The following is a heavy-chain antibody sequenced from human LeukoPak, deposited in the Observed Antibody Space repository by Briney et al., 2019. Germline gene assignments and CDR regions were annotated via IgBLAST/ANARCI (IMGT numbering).Heavy chain of an antibody. D-gene: IGHD2-2*01. CDR2: ISGSGGST. Sequence: PGGSLRLSCAASGFTFSSYAMSWVRQAPGKGLEWVSAISGSGGSTYYADSVKGRFTISRDNSKNTLYLQMNSLRAEDTAVYYCAKDRYCSSTSCAEVLYYFDYWGQGTLVTVSS. V-gene: IGHV3-23*01. CDR1: GFTFSSYA. CDR3: AKDRYCSSTSCAEVLYYFDY. J-gene: IGHJ4*02.